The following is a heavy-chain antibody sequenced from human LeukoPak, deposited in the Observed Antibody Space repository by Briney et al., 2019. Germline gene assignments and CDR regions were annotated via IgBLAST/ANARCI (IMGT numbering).Heavy chain of an antibody. V-gene: IGHV1-18*01. CDR2: ISAYNGNT. J-gene: IGHJ4*02. Sequence: ASVRVSCKASGYTFTSYGISWVRQAPGQGLEWMGWISAYNGNTNYAQKLQGRVTMTTDTSTSTAYMELRSLRSDDTAVYYCAREEYSNYDFDYWGQGTLVTVSS. CDR3: AREEYSNYDFDY. CDR1: GYTFTSYG. D-gene: IGHD4-11*01.